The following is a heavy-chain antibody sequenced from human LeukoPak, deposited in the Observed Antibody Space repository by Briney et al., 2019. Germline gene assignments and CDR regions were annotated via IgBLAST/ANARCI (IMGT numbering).Heavy chain of an antibody. V-gene: IGHV4-34*01. CDR2: VNHSGYT. CDR3: ARMTTGHDY. D-gene: IGHD4-17*01. J-gene: IGHJ4*02. Sequence: PSETLSLTCGVSGTSFSSYYWSWIRQTPGKGLEWIGEVNHSGYTNMNPSLKSRVTISVDTSKNQFSLRMSTVTAADTAVYFCARMTTGHDYWGQGTLVTASS. CDR1: GTSFSSYY.